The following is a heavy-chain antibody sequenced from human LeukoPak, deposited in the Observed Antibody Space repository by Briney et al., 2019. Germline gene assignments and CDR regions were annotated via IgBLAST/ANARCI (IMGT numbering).Heavy chain of an antibody. CDR3: ARVSPQYCSSTSCFFDY. V-gene: IGHV1-69*13. D-gene: IGHD2-2*01. Sequence: GASVKVSCKASGYTFTSYAMNWVRQAPGQGLEWMGGIIPIFGTANYAQKFQGRVTITADESTSTAYMELSSLRSEDTAVYYCARVSPQYCSSTSCFFDYWGQGTLVTVSS. CDR2: IIPIFGTA. CDR1: GYTFTSYA. J-gene: IGHJ4*02.